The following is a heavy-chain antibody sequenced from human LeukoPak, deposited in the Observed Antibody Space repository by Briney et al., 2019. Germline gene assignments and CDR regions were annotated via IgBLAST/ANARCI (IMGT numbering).Heavy chain of an antibody. CDR3: ASETLAAAGTVDAFDI. V-gene: IGHV4-30-2*01. J-gene: IGHJ3*02. Sequence: SQTLSLTCAVSGGSISSGGYSWSWIQQPPGKGLEWIGYIYHSGSTYYNPSLKSRVTISVDRSKNQFSLKLSSVTAADTAVYYCASETLAAAGTVDAFDIWGQGTMVTVSS. CDR2: IYHSGST. CDR1: GGSISSGGYS. D-gene: IGHD6-13*01.